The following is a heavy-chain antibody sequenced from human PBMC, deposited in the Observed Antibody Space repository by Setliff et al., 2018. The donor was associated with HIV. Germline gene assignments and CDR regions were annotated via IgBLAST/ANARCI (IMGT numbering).Heavy chain of an antibody. CDR2: ISSSSSYI. Sequence: SCAASGFTFSSYRMNWVRQAPGKGLEWVSSISSSSSYIYYADSVKGRFTISRDNAKNSLYLQMNSLRAEDTAVYYWVRDGFVGKGGFDYWGQGTLVTVSS. CDR3: VRDGFVGKGGFDY. J-gene: IGHJ4*02. CDR1: GFTFSSYR. D-gene: IGHD7-27*01. V-gene: IGHV3-21*01.